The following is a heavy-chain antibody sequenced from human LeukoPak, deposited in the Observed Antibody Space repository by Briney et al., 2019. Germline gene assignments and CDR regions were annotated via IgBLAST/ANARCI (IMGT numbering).Heavy chain of an antibody. V-gene: IGHV4-59*01. CDR2: IYYSGST. Sequence: PSETLSLTCTVSGGSISSYYWSWIRQPPGKGLEWIGYIYYSGSTNYNPSLKSRVTISVDTSKNQFSLKLSSVTAAGTAVYYCARVGIAVAGTLAFDIWGQGTMVTVTS. J-gene: IGHJ3*02. CDR3: ARVGIAVAGTLAFDI. CDR1: GGSISSYY. D-gene: IGHD6-19*01.